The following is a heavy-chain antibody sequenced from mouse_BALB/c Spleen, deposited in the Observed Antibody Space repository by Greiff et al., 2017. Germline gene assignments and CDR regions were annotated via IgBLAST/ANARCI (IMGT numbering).Heavy chain of an antibody. V-gene: IGHV3-6*02. J-gene: IGHJ3*01. D-gene: IGHD2-1*01. CDR3: ARGGNYAWFAY. Sequence: VQLQESGPGLVKPSQSLSLTCSVTGYSITSGYYWNWIRQFPGNKLEWMGYISYDGSNNYNPSLKNRISITRDTSKNQFFLKLNSVTTEDTATYYCARGGNYAWFAYWGQGTLVTVSA. CDR1: GYSITSGYY. CDR2: ISYDGSN.